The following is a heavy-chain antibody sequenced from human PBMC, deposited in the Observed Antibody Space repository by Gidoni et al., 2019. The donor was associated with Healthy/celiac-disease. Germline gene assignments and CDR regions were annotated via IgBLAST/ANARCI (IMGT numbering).Heavy chain of an antibody. J-gene: IGHJ6*02. V-gene: IGHV4-39*01. CDR3: ARHPDDYGDYARGGYYYYGMDV. Sequence: QLQLQESGPGLVKPSETLSLTCTVSGGSISSSSYYWGWIRQPPGKGLEWIGSIYYSGSTYYTPSLKSRVTISVDTSKNQFSLKLSSVTAADTAVYYCARHPDDYGDYARGGYYYYGMDVWGQGTTVTVSS. CDR2: IYYSGST. CDR1: GGSISSSSYY. D-gene: IGHD4-17*01.